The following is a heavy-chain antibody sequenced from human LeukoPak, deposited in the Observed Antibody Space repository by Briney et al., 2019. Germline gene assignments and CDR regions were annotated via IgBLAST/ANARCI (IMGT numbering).Heavy chain of an antibody. V-gene: IGHV3-33*08. CDR3: ARDMVRGVIKNQLDY. J-gene: IGHJ4*02. CDR2: IWYDGSNK. Sequence: GGSLRLSCVASGFSFSSYNMNWVRRAPGKGLEWVAVIWYDGSNKYYADSVKGRFTISRDNSKNTLYLQMNSLRAEDTAVYYCARDMVRGVIKNQLDYWGQGTLVTVSS. D-gene: IGHD3-10*01. CDR1: GFSFSSYN.